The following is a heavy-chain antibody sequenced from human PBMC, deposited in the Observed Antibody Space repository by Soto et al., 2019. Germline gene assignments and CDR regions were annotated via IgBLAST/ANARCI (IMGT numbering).Heavy chain of an antibody. Sequence: EVQLLESGGGLVQPGGSLRLSCAASGFTFSSYAMSWVRQAPGKGLEWVAAISGSGGSTYYADSVKGRFTISRDNSKNTLYLQMNSLRAEDTAVYYCAKYFEWDFWSGYSRWGQGTLVTVSS. CDR1: GFTFSSYA. V-gene: IGHV3-23*01. CDR3: AKYFEWDFWSGYSR. CDR2: ISGSGGST. J-gene: IGHJ4*02. D-gene: IGHD3-3*01.